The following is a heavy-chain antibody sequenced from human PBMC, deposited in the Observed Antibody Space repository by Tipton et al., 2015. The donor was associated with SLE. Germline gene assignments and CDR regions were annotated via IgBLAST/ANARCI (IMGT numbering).Heavy chain of an antibody. Sequence: GSLRLSCAASGFTFDDYAMHWVRQAPGKGLEWVSLISGDGTSTYYAVSVKGRFTITRDNSKNSLYLQMNSLRSEDTALYYCAKDVLRTAPTDYYYYYGMDVWGQGTTVTVSS. CDR1: GFTFDDYA. CDR3: AKDVLRTAPTDYYYYYGMDV. J-gene: IGHJ6*02. V-gene: IGHV3-43*02. CDR2: ISGDGTST.